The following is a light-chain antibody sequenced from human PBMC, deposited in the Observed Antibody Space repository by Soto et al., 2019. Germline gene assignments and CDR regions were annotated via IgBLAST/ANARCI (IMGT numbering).Light chain of an antibody. CDR1: QSAISN. CDR3: HQYNSWPPGT. CDR2: DAS. V-gene: IGKV3-15*01. Sequence: EILMTHSPATVSVSPWEIVTLSCRASQSAISNLAWYQQKPGQTPRLLIYDASTRATGIPARFSGSGSGTEFTLTISSLLSEDFALYYCHQYNSWPPGTFGQGTKVDIK. J-gene: IGKJ2*01.